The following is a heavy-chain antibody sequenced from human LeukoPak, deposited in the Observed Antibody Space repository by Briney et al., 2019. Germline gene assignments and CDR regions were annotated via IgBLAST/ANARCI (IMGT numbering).Heavy chain of an antibody. V-gene: IGHV3-9*01. J-gene: IGHJ6*02. CDR2: ISWNSGSI. CDR3: AKDMDCSSTSCYTIRHYYYYGMDV. Sequence: GGSLRLSCAASGFTFDDYAMHWVRQAPGKGLEWVSGISWNSGSIGYADSVKGRFTISRDNAKNSLYLQMNSLRAEDTVLYYCAKDMDCSSTSCYTIRHYYYYGMDVWGQGTTVTVSS. CDR1: GFTFDDYA. D-gene: IGHD2-2*02.